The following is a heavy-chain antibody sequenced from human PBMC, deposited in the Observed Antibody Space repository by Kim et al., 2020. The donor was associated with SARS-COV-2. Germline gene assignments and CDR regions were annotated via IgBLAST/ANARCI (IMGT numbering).Heavy chain of an antibody. CDR1: GGSLSGYY. V-gene: IGHV4-34*01. CDR2: IYHSGTT. CDR3: ARSLYHAPSNSWVRFDP. Sequence: SETLSLTCAVYGGSLSGYYWSWIRQPPGKGLEWIGEIYHSGTTNYNPSLKSRVTISVDTSKNQFSLKLSSVTAGDTAVYYCARSLYHAPSNSWVRFDPWGQGTLVTVSS. D-gene: IGHD6-13*01. J-gene: IGHJ5*02.